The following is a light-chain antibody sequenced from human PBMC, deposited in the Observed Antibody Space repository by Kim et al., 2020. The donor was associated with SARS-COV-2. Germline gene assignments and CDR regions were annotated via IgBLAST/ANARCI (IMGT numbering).Light chain of an antibody. Sequence: DIQMTQSPTALSASVGDRVTITCRASQGISNYLAWYQQKPGKVPKLLIYDAFTLRSGVPSRFSGSGSGTDFTLTISSLQPEDVATYYCQKYNSVPYTFGQGTKLEI. V-gene: IGKV1-27*01. J-gene: IGKJ2*01. CDR2: DAF. CDR1: QGISNY. CDR3: QKYNSVPYT.